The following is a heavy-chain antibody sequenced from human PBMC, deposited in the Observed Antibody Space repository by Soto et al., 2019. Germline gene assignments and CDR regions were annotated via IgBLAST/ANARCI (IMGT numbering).Heavy chain of an antibody. CDR3: ARAPIEDSIPVSYDYYYYGMDV. V-gene: IGHV1-69*01. CDR2: IIPIFGTA. J-gene: IGHJ6*02. D-gene: IGHD6-6*01. CDR1: GGTFSSYA. Sequence: QVQLVQSGAEVKKPGSSVKVSCKASGGTFSSYAISWVRQAPGQGLEWMGGIIPIFGTANYAQKFQGRVTITADESTSTAYMELISLRAEDTAVYYCARAPIEDSIPVSYDYYYYGMDVWGQGTTVTVSS.